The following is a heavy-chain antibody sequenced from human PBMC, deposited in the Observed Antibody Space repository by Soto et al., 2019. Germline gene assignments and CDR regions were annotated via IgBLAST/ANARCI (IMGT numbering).Heavy chain of an antibody. CDR1: GYSFTSYW. V-gene: IGHV5-51*01. J-gene: IGHJ6*02. Sequence: GESLEISCNGSGYSFTSYWIGLVLQMPGKGLEWMGIIYPCDSDARYSPSFQGQVTISADKSISTAYLQWSSLKASDTAMYYCARHIIAVAGKGIYYYSGMDVWGQGTTVTAP. D-gene: IGHD6-19*01. CDR2: IYPCDSDA. CDR3: ARHIIAVAGKGIYYYSGMDV.